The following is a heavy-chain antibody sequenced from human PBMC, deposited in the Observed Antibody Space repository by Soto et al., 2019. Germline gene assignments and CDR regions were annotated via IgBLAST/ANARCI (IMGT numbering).Heavy chain of an antibody. CDR2: IWYDGSNK. CDR3: ARDTWGVYWGMEWLFQTKAPLKYYYGMDV. D-gene: IGHD3-3*01. CDR1: GFTFSSYG. Sequence: QVQLVESGGGVVQPGRSLRLSCAASGFTFSSYGMHWVRQAPGKGLEWVAVIWYDGSNKYYADSVKGRFTISRDNSKNTLYLQMNSLRAEDTAVYYCARDTWGVYWGMEWLFQTKAPLKYYYGMDVWGQGTTVTVSS. V-gene: IGHV3-33*01. J-gene: IGHJ6*02.